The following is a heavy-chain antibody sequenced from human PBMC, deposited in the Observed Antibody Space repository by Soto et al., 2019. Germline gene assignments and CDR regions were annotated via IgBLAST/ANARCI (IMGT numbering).Heavy chain of an antibody. CDR1: GFTFRNYN. CDR2: ISTGGAYM. CDR3: ARDIASPGGDYFDS. V-gene: IGHV3-21*05. J-gene: IGHJ4*02. Sequence: EVQLVESGGGLVKAGGSLRLFCTASGFTFRNYNMNWVRQATGKGMEWVSYISTGGAYMFYADSVKSRFTISRDNAQNSLFLQLDSPRAEDTAVYYCARDIASPGGDYFDSWVQATLVTVSS. D-gene: IGHD2-21*01.